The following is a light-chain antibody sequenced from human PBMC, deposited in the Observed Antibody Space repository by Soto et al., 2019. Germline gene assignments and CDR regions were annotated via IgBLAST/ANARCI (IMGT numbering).Light chain of an antibody. CDR3: QRYGG. CDR1: QSVRNNY. CDR2: GAS. V-gene: IGKV3-20*01. Sequence: EILLTQSPVTLSLSPGERGTLSCRASQSVRNNYLAWYQHKPGQAPRLLISGASNRATGIPDRFSGSGSGTDFTLTISRLEPEDFAVYYCQRYGGFGQGTKVDIK. J-gene: IGKJ1*01.